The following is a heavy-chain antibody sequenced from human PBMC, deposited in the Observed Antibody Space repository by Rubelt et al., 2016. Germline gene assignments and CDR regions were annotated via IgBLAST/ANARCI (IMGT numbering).Heavy chain of an antibody. CDR2: ISAYNGNT. J-gene: IGHJ3*02. D-gene: IGHD4-11*01. CDR1: GYTFTSYG. Sequence: QVLLVQSGAEVKKPGASVKVSCKASGYTFTSYGISWVRQAPGQGLEWMGWISAYNGNTNYAQKLQGRVTMTTDTSTSKAYMGLRSLRSDDTAVYYCARGARRYSMDPRNAFDIWGQGTMVTVSS. V-gene: IGHV1-18*01. CDR3: ARGARRYSMDPRNAFDI.